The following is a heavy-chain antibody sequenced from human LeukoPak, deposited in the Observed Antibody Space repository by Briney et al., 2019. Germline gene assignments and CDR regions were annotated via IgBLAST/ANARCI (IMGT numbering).Heavy chain of an antibody. CDR2: IYPGDSDT. Sequence: GESLKISCKGSGYSFTSYWIGWVRQMPGKGLEWMGIIYPGDSDTRYSPSFQGQVTISADKSISTAYLQWSSLKASDTAMYYCARHTYGDYVSNNWFDPWGQGTLVTVSS. CDR1: GYSFTSYW. CDR3: ARHTYGDYVSNNWFDP. V-gene: IGHV5-51*01. D-gene: IGHD4-17*01. J-gene: IGHJ5*02.